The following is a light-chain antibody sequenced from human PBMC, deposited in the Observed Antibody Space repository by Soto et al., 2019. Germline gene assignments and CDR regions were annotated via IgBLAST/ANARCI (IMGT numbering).Light chain of an antibody. J-gene: IGKJ1*01. Sequence: DIQMTQSPSSLSASVGDRVTITCRASQGISNYLAWYQQQPGKVPKLLIYVASTLQSGVPSRFSGSESGTHFTLTLTSPQPEDNSTYYGPKHYSAPWTFGQGTKVEIQ. V-gene: IGKV1-27*01. CDR2: VAS. CDR3: PKHYSAPWT. CDR1: QGISNY.